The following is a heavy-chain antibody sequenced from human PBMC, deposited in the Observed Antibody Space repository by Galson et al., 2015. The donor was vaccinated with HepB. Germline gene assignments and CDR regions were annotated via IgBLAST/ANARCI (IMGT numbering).Heavy chain of an antibody. J-gene: IGHJ2*01. Sequence: SLRLSCAASGFTFNIYTINWVRQAPGKGLEWVSSISSSRYIFYADSVKGRFTISRDNDRNSLYLQMNGLRAEDTAVYYCARVPDRGWYFDLWGRGTLVTVSS. V-gene: IGHV3-21*01. CDR2: ISSSRYI. CDR1: GFTFNIYT. CDR3: ARVPDRGWYFDL.